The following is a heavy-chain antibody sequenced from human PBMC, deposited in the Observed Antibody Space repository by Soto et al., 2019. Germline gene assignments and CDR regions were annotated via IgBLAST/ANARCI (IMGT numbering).Heavy chain of an antibody. CDR1: GFTVDDYA. V-gene: IGHV3-9*01. J-gene: IGHJ4*02. CDR2: ISWNSETI. CDR3: AKGGKWGGMTTIRYFDA. D-gene: IGHD4-17*01. Sequence: SLRLSCAASGFTVDDYAMHWVRQAPGKGLEWVSGISWNSETIDYADSVKGRFTISRDNAKSSLFLQMNSLRPDDTALYYCAKGGKWGGMTTIRYFDAWGQGTLVTVAS.